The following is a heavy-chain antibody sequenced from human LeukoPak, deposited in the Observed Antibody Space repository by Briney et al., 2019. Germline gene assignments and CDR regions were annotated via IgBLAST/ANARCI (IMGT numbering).Heavy chain of an antibody. V-gene: IGHV4-30-4*01. CDR3: ARLDSIVGGTVPDAFDI. CDR1: GGSISSGDYY. Sequence: PSETLSLTCTVSGGSISSGDYYWSWIRQPPGKGLEWIGYIYYSGSTNYNPSLKSRVTISVDTSKNQFSLKLSSVTTADTAVYYCARLDSIVGGTVPDAFDIWGQGTMVTVSS. J-gene: IGHJ3*02. D-gene: IGHD1-26*01. CDR2: IYYSGST.